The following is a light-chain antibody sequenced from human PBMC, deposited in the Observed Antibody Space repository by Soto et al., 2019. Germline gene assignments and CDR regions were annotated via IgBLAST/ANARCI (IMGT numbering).Light chain of an antibody. CDR2: KAS. J-gene: IGKJ4*01. CDR1: QTISSW. Sequence: DIQMTQSPSTLSGSGGDRVAITCRASQTISSWFAWYQQKPGKAPKLLIYKASSLESGVPSRFSGSGSGTEFTLTISSLQPDDFATYYCQQYNSYSPLTFGGGTKVDIK. CDR3: QQYNSYSPLT. V-gene: IGKV1-5*03.